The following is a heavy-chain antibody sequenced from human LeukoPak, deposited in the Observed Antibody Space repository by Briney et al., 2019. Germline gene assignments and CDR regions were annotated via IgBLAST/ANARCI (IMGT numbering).Heavy chain of an antibody. CDR1: GFTFSSYG. J-gene: IGHJ4*02. CDR2: IWYDGSNK. V-gene: IGHV3-33*01. D-gene: IGHD5-24*01. Sequence: PGGSLRLSCAASGFTFSSYGMHWVRQAPGKGLEWVAVIWYDGSNKYYADSVKGRFTISRDNSKDTLYLQMNSLSAEDTAVYYCARQNEEKTNGYNYAYCGQGTLVTVSS. CDR3: ARQNEEKTNGYNYAY.